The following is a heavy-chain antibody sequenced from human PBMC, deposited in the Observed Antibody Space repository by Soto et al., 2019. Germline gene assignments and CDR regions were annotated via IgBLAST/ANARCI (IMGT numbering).Heavy chain of an antibody. CDR1: GLTVSASY. D-gene: IGHD2-2*01. Sequence: HPGGSLRLSCVASGLTVSASYMTWVRQAPGKGLEWVAIIYAGGRTYYSDSVKGRFTISRDNSNNTLYLQMNTLRVDDTAMYYCARTIVTAAKYNWFDPWGQGTLVTVSS. CDR3: ARTIVTAAKYNWFDP. CDR2: IYAGGRT. V-gene: IGHV3-53*01. J-gene: IGHJ5*02.